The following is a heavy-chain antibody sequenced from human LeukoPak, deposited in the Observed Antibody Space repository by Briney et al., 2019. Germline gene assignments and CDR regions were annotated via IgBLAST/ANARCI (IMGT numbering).Heavy chain of an antibody. J-gene: IGHJ4*02. CDR1: GITFSSYG. V-gene: IGHV3-30*02. D-gene: IGHD3-16*01. CDR3: ARDQGGVGY. Sequence: GGSLRLSCAASGITFSSYGMHWVRQAPDKGLEWVAFIRHEGNNKYYADSVKGRFTISRDNSENTLYLQMNSLRAEDTAVYYCARDQGGVGYWGQGTLVTVSS. CDR2: IRHEGNNK.